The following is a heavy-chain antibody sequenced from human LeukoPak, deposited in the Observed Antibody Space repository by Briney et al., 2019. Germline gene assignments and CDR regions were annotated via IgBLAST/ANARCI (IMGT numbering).Heavy chain of an antibody. J-gene: IGHJ5*02. CDR2: IYHSGST. Sequence: SETLSLTRTVSGYSISSGYYWGWIRQPPGKGLEWIGSIYHSGSTYYNPSLKSRVTISVDTSKNQFSLKLSSVTAAGTAVYYCARVLLWFGELPNWFDPWGQGTLVTVSS. V-gene: IGHV4-38-2*02. D-gene: IGHD3-10*01. CDR3: ARVLLWFGELPNWFDP. CDR1: GYSISSGYY.